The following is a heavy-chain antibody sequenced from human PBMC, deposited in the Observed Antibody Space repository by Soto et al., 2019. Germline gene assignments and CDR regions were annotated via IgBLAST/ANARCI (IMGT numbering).Heavy chain of an antibody. D-gene: IGHD1-26*01. V-gene: IGHV3-72*01. Sequence: PGGSLRLSCAASGFTFSDYYMDWVRQLPGKGLEWVGRTRNKANSYTSEYAPSVKGRFTISRHDSEDSMFLQLNSLKTEDTAVYYCARDTGGSYDLWGQGALVTVSS. CDR2: TRNKANSYTS. J-gene: IGHJ4*02. CDR3: ARDTGGSYDL. CDR1: GFTFSDYY.